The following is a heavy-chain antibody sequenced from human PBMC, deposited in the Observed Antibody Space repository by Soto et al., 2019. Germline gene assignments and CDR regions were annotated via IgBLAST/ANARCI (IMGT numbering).Heavy chain of an antibody. Sequence: GASVKVSCKASGYTFTSYDINWVRQATGQGLEWMGWMNPNSGNTGYAQKFQGRVTMTRNTSTSTAYMELSSLRSGDTAVYYCARFQTTKLRYFDWLFSLRYWGQGTLVTVSS. CDR2: MNPNSGNT. V-gene: IGHV1-8*01. J-gene: IGHJ4*02. CDR3: ARFQTTKLRYFDWLFSLRY. CDR1: GYTFTSYD. D-gene: IGHD3-9*01.